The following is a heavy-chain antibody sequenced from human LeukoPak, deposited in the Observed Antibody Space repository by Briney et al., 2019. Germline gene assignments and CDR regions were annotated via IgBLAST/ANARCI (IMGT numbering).Heavy chain of an antibody. D-gene: IGHD4-11*01. Sequence: PGGSLRLSRAASGFIFSNSYMSWVRQAPTKGLEWVATLWPDGSDIYCLDSVKGRFTISRDNAENSLYIHMNSLTVEDTAVYYCARLLGHVTTYDYWGQGTLVTVSS. CDR3: ARLLGHVTTYDY. CDR2: LWPDGSDI. V-gene: IGHV3-7*01. CDR1: GFIFSNSY. J-gene: IGHJ4*02.